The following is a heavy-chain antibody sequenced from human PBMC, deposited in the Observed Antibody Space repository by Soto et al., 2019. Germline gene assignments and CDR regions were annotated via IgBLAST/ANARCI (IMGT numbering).Heavy chain of an antibody. Sequence: GGSVRLSCAASGFTFSSYSMNWVRQAPGKGLEWVSSISSSSSYIYYADSVKGRFTISRDNAKNSLYLQMNSLRAEDTAVYYCAREGVQHGSGPYYYYGMDVWGQGTTVTVSS. CDR3: AREGVQHGSGPYYYYGMDV. J-gene: IGHJ6*02. CDR1: GFTFSSYS. CDR2: ISSSSSYI. V-gene: IGHV3-21*01. D-gene: IGHD3-10*01.